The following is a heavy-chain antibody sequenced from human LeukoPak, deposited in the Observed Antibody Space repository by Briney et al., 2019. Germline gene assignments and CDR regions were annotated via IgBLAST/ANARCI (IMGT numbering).Heavy chain of an antibody. CDR1: GFRFSSCA. CDR3: AKWGSGRSYDSSGYLDY. CDR2: ISGGGGST. Sequence: GGSLRLSYAASGFRFSSCAMSWVRQAPGKGLEWVSAISGGGGSTYYADSVKGRFTISRDNSKNTLYLQMNSLRAEDTAVYYCAKWGSGRSYDSSGYLDYWGQGTLVTVSS. V-gene: IGHV3-23*01. J-gene: IGHJ4*02. D-gene: IGHD3-22*01.